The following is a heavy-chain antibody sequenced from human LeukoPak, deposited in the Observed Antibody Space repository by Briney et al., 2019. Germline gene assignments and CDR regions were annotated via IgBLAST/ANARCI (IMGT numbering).Heavy chain of an antibody. D-gene: IGHD3-10*01. CDR1: GFTFSSYS. V-gene: IGHV3-21*01. J-gene: IGHJ4*02. CDR2: ISSSSLYI. CDR3: AKVAKYYYGSETYYFFEH. Sequence: GGSLRLSCAASGFTFSSYSMNWVRQAPGKGLQWVSSISSSSLYIYYADSVKGRFTISRDNAKNSLYLQMNSLRVEDTAVYYCAKVAKYYYGSETYYFFEHWGQGTPVTASS.